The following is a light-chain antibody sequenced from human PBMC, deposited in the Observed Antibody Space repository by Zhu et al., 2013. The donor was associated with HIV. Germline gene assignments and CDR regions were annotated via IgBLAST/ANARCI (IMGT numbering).Light chain of an antibody. J-gene: IGKJ5*01. Sequence: ETVMTQSPVTLSVSPGDRATLSCRASESVSNNLAWYQQKPGQAPRLLLYGASTRATGIPARFSGSGSGTEFTLTISSLQSEDFAIYYCHQYNHWPTFGQGTRLEIK. CDR2: GAS. CDR1: ESVSNN. CDR3: HQYNHWPT. V-gene: IGKV3-15*01.